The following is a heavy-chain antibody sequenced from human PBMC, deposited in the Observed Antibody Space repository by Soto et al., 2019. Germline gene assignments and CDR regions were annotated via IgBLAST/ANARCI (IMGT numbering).Heavy chain of an antibody. J-gene: IGHJ6*02. V-gene: IGHV4-61*01. D-gene: IGHD3-22*01. Sequence: PSETLSLTCTVSGGSVSSGSYYWSWIRQPPGKGLEWIGYIYDSRSTNYNPSLKSPVTISVDTSKNQFSLKLSSVTAADTAVYYCARERLGSGYYYYYYGMDVWGQGTTVTVSS. CDR2: IYDSRST. CDR1: GGSVSSGSYY. CDR3: ARERLGSGYYYYYYGMDV.